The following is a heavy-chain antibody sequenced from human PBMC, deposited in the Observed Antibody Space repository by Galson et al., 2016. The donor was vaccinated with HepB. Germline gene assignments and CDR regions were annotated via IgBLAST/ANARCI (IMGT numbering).Heavy chain of an antibody. J-gene: IGHJ3*02. D-gene: IGHD2-15*01. V-gene: IGHV3-23*01. CDR3: GGVIRFCSDGMCYSDAFDI. Sequence: SLRLSCAASGFTFIDYAMTWVRQAPGKGLQWVSTISGSGGNTYYADSVKGRFTISRDNSKDTLYLQVDSLRAEDTAVYYCGGVIRFCSDGMCYSDAFDIWGQGTMVTVSS. CDR2: ISGSGGNT. CDR1: GFTFIDYA.